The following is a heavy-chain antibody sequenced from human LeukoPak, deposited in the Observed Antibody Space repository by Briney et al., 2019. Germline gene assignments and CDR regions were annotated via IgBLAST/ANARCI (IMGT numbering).Heavy chain of an antibody. V-gene: IGHV3-23*01. D-gene: IGHD2-2*02. CDR3: AKEMRGAIVVVPAAINDY. Sequence: GGSLRLSCAASGFTFSSYAMSWVRQAPGKGLEWVSAISGSGGSTYYADSVKGRFTISRDNSKNTLYLQMNSLRAEDTAVYYCAKEMRGAIVVVPAAINDYWGQGTLVTASS. CDR2: ISGSGGST. CDR1: GFTFSSYA. J-gene: IGHJ4*02.